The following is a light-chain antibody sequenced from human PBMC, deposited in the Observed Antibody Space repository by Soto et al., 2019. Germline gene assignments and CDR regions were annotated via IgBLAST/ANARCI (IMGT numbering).Light chain of an antibody. CDR2: DAS. CDR1: QSVSTF. Sequence: EIVLTQSPATVSLSPGERATLSCRASQSVSTFLAWYQQKPGQAPRLLIYDASNRATGIPARFSGGGSGTDFILTISSLEPEDFAVYYCQQRSNWPLTFGGGTKVEIK. CDR3: QQRSNWPLT. J-gene: IGKJ4*01. V-gene: IGKV3-11*01.